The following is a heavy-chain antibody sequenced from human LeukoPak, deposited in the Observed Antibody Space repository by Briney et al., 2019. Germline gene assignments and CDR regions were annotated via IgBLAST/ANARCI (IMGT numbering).Heavy chain of an antibody. V-gene: IGHV3-74*01. CDR2: INGDESST. CDR3: ARVRDCGGGSCFSYLDY. D-gene: IGHD2-15*01. J-gene: IGHJ4*02. CDR1: GFTFSSYY. Sequence: GGSLRLSCAASGFTFSSYYMHWVRQVPGKGLVWVSRINGDESSTTYADSVKGRFTISRDNAKNTLYLQMNTLRAEDTAVYYCARVRDCGGGSCFSYLDYWGQGTLVAVSS.